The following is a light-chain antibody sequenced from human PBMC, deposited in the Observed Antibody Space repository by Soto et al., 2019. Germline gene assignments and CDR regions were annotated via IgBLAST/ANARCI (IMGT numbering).Light chain of an antibody. CDR3: QHYDSLPHT. Sequence: EIVLTQSPGTLSLSPGERATLSCRASQSVGSRFLAWYQQKPGQAPRLLMYGASSRATGIPDRFSGTGSGTDFTLTISRLEPEDFAVYYCQHYDSLPHTFGQGTKLVS. J-gene: IGKJ2*01. V-gene: IGKV3-20*01. CDR2: GAS. CDR1: QSVGSRF.